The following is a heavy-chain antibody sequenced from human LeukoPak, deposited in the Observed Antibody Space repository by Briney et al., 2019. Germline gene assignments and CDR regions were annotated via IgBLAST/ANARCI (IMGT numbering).Heavy chain of an antibody. J-gene: IGHJ5*02. CDR3: ARDIHYDFWSQDEPNWFDP. CDR2: ISSSSSYI. D-gene: IGHD3-3*01. CDR1: GFTFSSYS. Sequence: PGGSLRLSCAASGFTFSSYSMNWVRQAPGKGLEWVSSISSSSSYIYYADSVKGRFTISRDNAKNSLYLQMNSLRAEDTAVYYCARDIHYDFWSQDEPNWFDPWGQGTLVTVSS. V-gene: IGHV3-21*01.